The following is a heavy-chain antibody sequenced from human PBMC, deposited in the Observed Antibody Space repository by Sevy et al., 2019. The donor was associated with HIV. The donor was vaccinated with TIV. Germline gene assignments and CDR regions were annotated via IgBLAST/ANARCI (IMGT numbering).Heavy chain of an antibody. D-gene: IGHD1-1*01. CDR3: AKTLNDEGDY. Sequence: GGSLRLSCAASGFTFSDYWMHWVRQLPGKGLAWVSRINSDGSSTTYTDSVKGRFTISRDNVKNTLYLQMNSLRAEDTAVYYCAKTLNDEGDYWGQGTLVTVSS. CDR2: INSDGSST. J-gene: IGHJ4*02. CDR1: GFTFSDYW. V-gene: IGHV3-74*01.